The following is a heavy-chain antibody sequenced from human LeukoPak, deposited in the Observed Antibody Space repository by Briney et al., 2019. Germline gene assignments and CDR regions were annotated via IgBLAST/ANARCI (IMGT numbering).Heavy chain of an antibody. CDR1: GFTFSSYG. CDR3: ASPMVRPYYFDY. CDR2: IWYDGSNK. V-gene: IGHV3-33*01. Sequence: GGSLRLSCAASGFTFSSYGMHWVRQAPGKGLEWVAVIWYDGSNKYYADSVKGRFTISRDNSKNTLYLQMNSLRAEDTAVYYCASPMVRPYYFDYWGQGTLVTVSS. D-gene: IGHD3-10*01. J-gene: IGHJ4*02.